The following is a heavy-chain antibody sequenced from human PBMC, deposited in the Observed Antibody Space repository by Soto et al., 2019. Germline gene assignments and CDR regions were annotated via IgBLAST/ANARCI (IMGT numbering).Heavy chain of an antibody. V-gene: IGHV4-59*01. J-gene: IGHJ5*02. D-gene: IGHD2-15*01. CDR2: FHYSAST. CDR3: ARGSSGGNPNWFDP. Sequence: PSETLSLTCTVSGGSITTYYWSWIRQPPGKGLECIGYFHYSASTNYNPSLKSRVTISVDTSKNQFSLKLSSVTAADTAVYYCARGSSGGNPNWFDPWGHGTLVTVSS. CDR1: GGSITTYY.